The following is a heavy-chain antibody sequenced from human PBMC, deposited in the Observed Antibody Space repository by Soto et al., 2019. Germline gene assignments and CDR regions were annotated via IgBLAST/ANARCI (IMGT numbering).Heavy chain of an antibody. CDR3: ARPAYCSGGSCHYGMDV. V-gene: IGHV4-34*01. J-gene: IGHJ6*02. D-gene: IGHD2-15*01. Sequence: PSETLSLTCAVYGGSFSGYYWSWIRQPPGKGLEWIGEINHSGSTNYNPSLKSRVTISVDTSKNQFSLKLSSVTAADTAVYYCARPAYCSGGSCHYGMDVWGQGTTVT. CDR2: INHSGST. CDR1: GGSFSGYY.